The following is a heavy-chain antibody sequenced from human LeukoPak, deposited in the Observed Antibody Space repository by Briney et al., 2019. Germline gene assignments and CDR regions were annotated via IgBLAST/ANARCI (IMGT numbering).Heavy chain of an antibody. CDR1: GCTFSSYW. Sequence: GGSLRLSCAASGCTFSSYWISWFRQAPGKGLEWVANIKQDGSEKYYVDSVKGRFTISRDNDKNSLYLQMNSLRAEDTAVYYCASFFQAEDDIRYDYWGQGTLVTVSS. J-gene: IGHJ4*02. CDR2: IKQDGSEK. V-gene: IGHV3-7*01. CDR3: ASFFQAEDDIRYDY. D-gene: IGHD3-9*01.